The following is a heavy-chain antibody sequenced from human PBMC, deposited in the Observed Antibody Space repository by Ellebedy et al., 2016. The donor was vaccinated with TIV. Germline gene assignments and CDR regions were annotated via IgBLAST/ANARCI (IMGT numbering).Heavy chain of an antibody. D-gene: IGHD1-26*01. CDR1: GFTFTDAW. CDR2: ISRTGNTP. Sequence: PGGSLRLSCAASGFTFTDAWMTWVRQGPGKGLEWVSGISRTGNTPHYADSVEGRFIISRDNSKSTVSLQMSSLRDEDTATYFCTTARSDFWGQGTPVTVSS. J-gene: IGHJ4*02. V-gene: IGHV3-23*01. CDR3: TTARSDF.